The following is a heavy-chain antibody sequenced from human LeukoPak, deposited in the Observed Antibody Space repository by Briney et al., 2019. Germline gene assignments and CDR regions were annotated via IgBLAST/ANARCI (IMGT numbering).Heavy chain of an antibody. V-gene: IGHV4-39*01. D-gene: IGHD5/OR15-5a*01. CDR2: IYYSGST. J-gene: IGHJ5*02. Sequence: SETLSLTCTVSGGSISSSSYYWGWIRQPPGKGLEWIGSIYYSGSTYYNPSLKSRVTISVDTSKNQFSLKLSSVTAADTAVYYCARVSTRYNWFDPWGQGTLVTVSS. CDR1: GGSISSSSYY. CDR3: ARVSTRYNWFDP.